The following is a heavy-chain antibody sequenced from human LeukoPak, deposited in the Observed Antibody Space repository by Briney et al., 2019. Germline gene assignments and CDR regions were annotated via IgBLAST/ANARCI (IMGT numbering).Heavy chain of an antibody. J-gene: IGHJ5*02. D-gene: IGHD3-10*01. V-gene: IGHV4-4*07. CDR3: ARDRGLHGEVLFDP. CDR2: IYGSGNT. Sequence: SETLSLTCTVSGGSISSYYLSWIRQPAGKGLEWIGRIYGSGNTNYSPALKSRVTMSVDTSKNQFSLKVRSVTAADTAVYYCARDRGLHGEVLFDPWGQGTLVTVSS. CDR1: GGSISSYY.